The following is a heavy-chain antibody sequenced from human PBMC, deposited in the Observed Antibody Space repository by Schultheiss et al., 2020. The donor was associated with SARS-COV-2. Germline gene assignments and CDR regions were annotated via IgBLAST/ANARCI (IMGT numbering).Heavy chain of an antibody. D-gene: IGHD2-8*01. CDR3: ARGKTNNSPPRGMVYALYYFDY. J-gene: IGHJ4*02. CDR2: IYPGDSDT. CDR1: GYSFTSYW. Sequence: GGSLRLSCKGSGYSFTSYWIGWVRQMPGKGLEWMGIIYPGDSDTRYSPSFQGQVTISADKSISTAYLQWSSLKASDTAMYYCARGKTNNSPPRGMVYALYYFDYWGQGTLVTVSS. V-gene: IGHV5-51*01.